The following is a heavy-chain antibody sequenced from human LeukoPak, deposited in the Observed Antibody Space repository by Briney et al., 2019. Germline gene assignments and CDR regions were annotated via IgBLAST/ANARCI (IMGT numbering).Heavy chain of an antibody. CDR2: IYHSGSS. J-gene: IGHJ4*02. CDR1: GNSISSGYY. D-gene: IGHD2-21*02. Sequence: PSETLSLTCSVSGNSISSGYYWGLIRQPPGKGLEWIGSIYHSGSSYYNPSLKNRVTISVDTSKNQFSLRLSSVTAADTAVYYCARDDSPLDYWGQGTLVTVSS. CDR3: ARDDSPLDY. V-gene: IGHV4-38-2*02.